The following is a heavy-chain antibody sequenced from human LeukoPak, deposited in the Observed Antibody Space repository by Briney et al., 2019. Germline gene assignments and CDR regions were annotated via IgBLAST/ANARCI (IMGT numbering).Heavy chain of an antibody. J-gene: IGHJ6*02. CDR3: ARSGGAGLPAAGGLASDGMDV. CDR2: IWAPWSDG. D-gene: IGHD2-2*01. Sequence: GVSLRLSCEASGFIFSNYGMHWVRRAPGKGLEWVALIWAPWSDGTTEDSVKGRCIVSRDNSKNTVSLQMNSFRAEDTAVYYCARSGGAGLPAAGGLASDGMDVWGQGTTVSVSS. CDR1: GFIFSNYG. V-gene: IGHV3-33*08.